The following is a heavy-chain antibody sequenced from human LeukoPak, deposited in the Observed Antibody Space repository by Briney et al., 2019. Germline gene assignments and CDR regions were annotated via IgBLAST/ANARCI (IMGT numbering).Heavy chain of an antibody. CDR3: ARGEGSSIYYYMDV. V-gene: IGHV4-59*01. J-gene: IGHJ6*03. CDR1: GGSISGYH. Sequence: SETLSLTCNVSGGSISGYHWSWIRQPPGKGLEWIGYMYYSGSTDYNPSLKSRVTISVDTSKNQFSLRLSSVTAADTAVYYCARGEGSSIYYYMDVWGKGTTVTVSS. CDR2: MYYSGST. D-gene: IGHD6-13*01.